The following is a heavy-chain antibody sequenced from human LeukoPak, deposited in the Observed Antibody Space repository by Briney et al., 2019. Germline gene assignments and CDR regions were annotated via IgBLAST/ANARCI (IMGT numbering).Heavy chain of an antibody. V-gene: IGHV4-61*02. CDR1: GGSISSGSYY. Sequence: PSETLSLTCTVSGGSISSGSYYWSWIRQPAGKGLEWIGRIYTSGSTNYNPSLKSRVTISVDTSKNQFSLKLSSLTAADTAVYYCARDPRGMIVVVEDAFDIWGQGTMVTVSS. J-gene: IGHJ3*02. D-gene: IGHD3-22*01. CDR3: ARDPRGMIVVVEDAFDI. CDR2: IYTSGST.